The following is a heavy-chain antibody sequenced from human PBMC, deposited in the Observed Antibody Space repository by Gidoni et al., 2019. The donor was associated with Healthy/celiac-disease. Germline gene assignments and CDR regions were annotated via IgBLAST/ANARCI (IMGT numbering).Heavy chain of an antibody. Sequence: QVQLVQSGAEVKKPGASVKVSCKPSGYTFTSYALHWVRQAPGQRLEWMGWINAGNGNTKYSQKFQGRVTITRDTSASTAYMELSSLRSEDTAVYYCASVPGRVATGGFDYWGQGTLVTVSS. CDR1: GYTFTSYA. D-gene: IGHD2-8*02. V-gene: IGHV1-3*01. CDR2: INAGNGNT. CDR3: ASVPGRVATGGFDY. J-gene: IGHJ4*02.